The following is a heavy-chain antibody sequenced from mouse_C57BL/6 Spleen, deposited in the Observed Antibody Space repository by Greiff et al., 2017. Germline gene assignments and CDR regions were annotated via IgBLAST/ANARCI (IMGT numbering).Heavy chain of an antibody. J-gene: IGHJ3*01. Sequence: EVQRVESGGGLVQPGGSMKLSCVASGFTFSNYWMNWVRQSPEKGLEWVAQIRLKSDNYATHYAESVKGRFTISRDDSKSSVYLQMNNLRAEDTGIYYCTLLLSGAYWGQGTLVTVSA. CDR2: IRLKSDNYAT. CDR1: GFTFSNYW. D-gene: IGHD2-10*01. V-gene: IGHV6-3*01. CDR3: TLLLSGAY.